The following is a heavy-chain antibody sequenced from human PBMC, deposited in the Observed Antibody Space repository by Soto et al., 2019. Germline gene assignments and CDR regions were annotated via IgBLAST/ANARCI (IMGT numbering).Heavy chain of an antibody. V-gene: IGHV1-8*01. CDR2: INPNSGNT. D-gene: IGHD1-26*01. CDR3: PRGWEMPAATFDA. CDR1: GETYTTYD. Sequence: SPKVSCKTSGETYTTYDINWVRQATGQGLEWMGWINPNSGNTGYTQKLQGRVTMTPDTSITTADTALSSLTSEDSDVYFCPRGWEMPAATFDAWGQGSLVTVAS. J-gene: IGHJ5*02.